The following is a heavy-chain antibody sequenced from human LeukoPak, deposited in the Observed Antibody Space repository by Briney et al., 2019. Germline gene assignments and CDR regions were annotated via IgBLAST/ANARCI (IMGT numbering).Heavy chain of an antibody. J-gene: IGHJ4*02. CDR1: GYTLTELS. V-gene: IGHV1-24*01. D-gene: IGHD1-26*01. CDR2: FDPEDDET. CDR3: ATSLYIVGATYFDY. Sequence: ASVKVSCKVSGYTLTELSMHWVRQAPGKGLEWMGGFDPEDDETIYAQKFQGRVTMTEDTSTDTAYMELSSLRSEDTAVYYCATSLYIVGATYFDYWGQGTLVTVSS.